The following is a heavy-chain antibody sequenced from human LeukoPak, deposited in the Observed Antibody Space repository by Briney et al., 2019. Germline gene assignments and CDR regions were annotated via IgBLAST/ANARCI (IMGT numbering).Heavy chain of an antibody. Sequence: GGSLRLSGAASGFTYSSYAMHWVRQAPGKGLEWVAVISYDGSNKYYADSVKGRFTISRDNSKNTLYLQMNSLRAEDTALYYCAKALPSQYQLLSWGQGTLVTVSS. CDR3: AKALPSQYQLLS. V-gene: IGHV3-30-3*01. J-gene: IGHJ4*02. CDR1: GFTYSSYA. CDR2: ISYDGSNK. D-gene: IGHD2-2*01.